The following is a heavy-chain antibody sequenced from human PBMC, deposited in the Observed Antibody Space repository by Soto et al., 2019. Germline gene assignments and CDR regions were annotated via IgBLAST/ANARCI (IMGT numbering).Heavy chain of an antibody. J-gene: IGHJ1*01. V-gene: IGHV3-30-3*01. D-gene: IGHD6-25*01. CDR2: ISYDGSNK. CDR1: GFTFSSYA. CDR3: ARPGRLETAEYFQH. Sequence: QVQLVESGGGVVQPGRSLRLSCAASGFTFSSYAMHWVRQAPGKGLERVAVISYDGSNKYYADSVKGRFTISRDNSKNTLYLQMTSLRAEDTAVYYCARPGRLETAEYFQHWGQGTMVTVSS.